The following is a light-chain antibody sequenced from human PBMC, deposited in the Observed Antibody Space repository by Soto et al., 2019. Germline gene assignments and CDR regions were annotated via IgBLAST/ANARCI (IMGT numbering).Light chain of an antibody. CDR3: CSYVSSSTFWV. V-gene: IGLV2-23*03. J-gene: IGLJ3*02. CDR2: EGS. CDR1: SSDVGSYNV. Sequence: SALTQPASVSGSPGQSITISCTGTSSDVGSYNVVSWYQQHPGKAPKLIIYEGSKRPSGVSNRFSGSKSGNTASLTISGLQAEDEADYYCCSYVSSSTFWVFGGGTQLTVL.